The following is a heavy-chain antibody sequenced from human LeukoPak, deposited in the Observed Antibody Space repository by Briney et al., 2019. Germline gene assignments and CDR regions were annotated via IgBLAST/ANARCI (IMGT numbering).Heavy chain of an antibody. V-gene: IGHV4-61*02. J-gene: IGHJ4*02. CDR2: IYTSGST. CDR3: ARHGPGYSGYDYVYY. D-gene: IGHD5-12*01. CDR1: GGSISSGSYY. Sequence: SETLSLTCTVSGGSISSGSYYWSWIRQPAGKGLEWIGRIYTSGSTNYNPSLKSRVTISVDTSKNQFSLKLSSVTAADTAVYYCARHGPGYSGYDYVYYWGQGTLVTVSS.